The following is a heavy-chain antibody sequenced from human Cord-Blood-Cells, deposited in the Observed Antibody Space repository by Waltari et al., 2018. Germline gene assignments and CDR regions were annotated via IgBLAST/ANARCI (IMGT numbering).Heavy chain of an antibody. V-gene: IGHV4-34*01. Sequence: QVQLQQWGAGLLKPSETLSPTCAVYGGSFSGYYWSWIRQPPGKGLEWIGEINHSGSTNYNPSLKSRVTISVDTSKNQFSLKLSSVTAADTAVYYCARGPFAGATKFFDDWGQGTLVTVSS. D-gene: IGHD1-26*01. CDR1: GGSFSGYY. CDR2: INHSGST. J-gene: IGHJ4*02. CDR3: ARGPFAGATKFFDD.